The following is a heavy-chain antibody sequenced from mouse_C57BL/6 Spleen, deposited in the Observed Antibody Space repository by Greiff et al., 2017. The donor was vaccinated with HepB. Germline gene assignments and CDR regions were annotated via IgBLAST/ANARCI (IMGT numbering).Heavy chain of an antibody. V-gene: IGHV1-52*01. CDR3: ARYDYYAMDY. CDR2: IDPSDSET. Sequence: QVQLQQPVAELVRPGSSVKLSCKASGYTFTSYWMHWVKQRPIQGLEWIGNIDPSDSETHYNQKFKDKATLTVDKSSSTAYMQLSSLTSEDSAVYYCARYDYYAMDYWSQGTSVTVSS. J-gene: IGHJ4*01. CDR1: GYTFTSYW.